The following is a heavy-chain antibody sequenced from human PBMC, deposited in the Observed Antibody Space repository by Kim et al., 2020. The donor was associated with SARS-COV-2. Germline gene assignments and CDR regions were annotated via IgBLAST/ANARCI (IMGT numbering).Heavy chain of an antibody. V-gene: IGHV1-3*01. D-gene: IGHD3-10*01. J-gene: IGHJ4*02. CDR3: ARVGGLYGSGSYLNY. Sequence: RKVQGRVTIPRDTSASTAYMELSSLRSEDTAVYYCARVGGLYGSGSYLNYWGQGTLVTVSS.